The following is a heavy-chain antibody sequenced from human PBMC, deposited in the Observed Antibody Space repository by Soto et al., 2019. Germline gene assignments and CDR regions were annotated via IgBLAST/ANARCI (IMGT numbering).Heavy chain of an antibody. D-gene: IGHD3-10*02. V-gene: IGHV3-30-3*01. Sequence: QVQLVESGGGVVQPGRSLRLSCAASGFPFSSHAMYWVRQAPGKGLEWVALISYDGTNKQYADSVKGRLIGSRDDSTNTLSLQMNSLRPEDTAVYHCARDSNTYRDYYHGMDVWGQGTTVTVSS. CDR2: ISYDGTNK. J-gene: IGHJ6*02. CDR1: GFPFSSHA. CDR3: ARDSNTYRDYYHGMDV.